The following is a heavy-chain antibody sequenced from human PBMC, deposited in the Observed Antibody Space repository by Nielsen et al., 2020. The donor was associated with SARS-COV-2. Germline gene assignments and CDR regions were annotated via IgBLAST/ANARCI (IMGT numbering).Heavy chain of an antibody. J-gene: IGHJ6*03. D-gene: IGHD3-10*01. CDR2: MNPNSGDT. CDR3: AVQVGVSDNYMDV. CDR1: GYTFTSYD. Sequence: ASVKVSCKASGYTFTSYDINWVRQATAQGLEWMGWMNPNSGDTGYAQKFQGRVTMTSDTSVSTAYMELTSLRSDDTAVYYCAVQVGVSDNYMDVWGKGTTVTVSS. V-gene: IGHV1-8*01.